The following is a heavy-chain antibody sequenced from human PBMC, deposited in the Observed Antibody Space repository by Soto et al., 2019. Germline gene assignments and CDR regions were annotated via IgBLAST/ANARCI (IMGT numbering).Heavy chain of an antibody. CDR2: IRSQGDGGTA. V-gene: IGHV3-15*01. Sequence: QLVESGGGFVLPGMSLRLTCAASGFNFSNAWMTWVRQAPGKGLERVGLIRSQGDGGTADYAAPVRGRFTISRDDSQSLVFLQMANLQPEDTGVYYCITAPLRWGQGTLVTVSS. CDR1: GFNFSNAW. CDR3: ITAPLR. J-gene: IGHJ4*02.